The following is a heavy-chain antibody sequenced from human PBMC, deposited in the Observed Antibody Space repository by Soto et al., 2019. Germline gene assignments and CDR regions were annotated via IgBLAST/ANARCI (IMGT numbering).Heavy chain of an antibody. V-gene: IGHV4-59*05. CDR3: ARRDYGSGSYYMIFDY. J-gene: IGHJ4*02. CDR2: IYYSGSI. Sequence: SETLSLTCTVSGGSLSGHYWNWIRQPPGKGLEWIGSIYYSGSIYYNPSLKSRVTISVDTSKKQFSLKLSSVTAADTAIYYCARRDYGSGSYYMIFDYWGQGTLVTVSS. D-gene: IGHD3-10*01. CDR1: GGSLSGHY.